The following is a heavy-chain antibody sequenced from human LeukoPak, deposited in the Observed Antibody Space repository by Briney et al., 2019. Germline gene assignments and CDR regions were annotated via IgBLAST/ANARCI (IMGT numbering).Heavy chain of an antibody. D-gene: IGHD3-22*01. CDR3: ARGALVMGYYYDSSGYSNINAFDI. J-gene: IGHJ3*02. V-gene: IGHV4-59*01. Sequence: SETLSLTCTVSGGSLGSYYWSWIRQPPGKGLEWIGYIYYSGSTNYNPSLKSRVTISVDTSKNQFSLKLSSVTAADTAVYYCARGALVMGYYYDSSGYSNINAFDIWGQGTMVTVSS. CDR1: GGSLGSYY. CDR2: IYYSGST.